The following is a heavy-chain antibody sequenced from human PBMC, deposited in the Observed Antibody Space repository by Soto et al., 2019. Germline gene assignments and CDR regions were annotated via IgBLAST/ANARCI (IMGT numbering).Heavy chain of an antibody. D-gene: IGHD1-1*01. V-gene: IGHV1-3*01. CDR2: INGGNGNT. CDR3: ARGKGMEENYYYYGMDV. J-gene: IGHJ6*02. CDR1: GYSFSTHS. Sequence: GXSVKDSCKASGYSFSTHSMHWGRQAPGQGLEWMGWINGGNGNTKYSQKFRDRVTITRDASASTGYMELSRLRSEDTAVYYCARGKGMEENYYYYGMDVWGQGTTVTVSS.